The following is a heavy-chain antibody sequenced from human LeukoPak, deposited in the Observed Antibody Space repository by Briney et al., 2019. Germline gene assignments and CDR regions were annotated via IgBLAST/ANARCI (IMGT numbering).Heavy chain of an antibody. V-gene: IGHV3-15*01. CDR1: GFTFSNAW. Sequence: PGGSLRLSCAASGFTFSNAWMSWVRQAPGKGLEWVGRIKSKTDGGTTDYAAPVKGRFTISRDDSKNTLYLQMNSLKTEDTAVYYCTTGEANQLLSESNYWGQGTLVTVSS. CDR3: TTGEANQLLSESNY. J-gene: IGHJ4*02. D-gene: IGHD2-2*01. CDR2: IKSKTDGGTT.